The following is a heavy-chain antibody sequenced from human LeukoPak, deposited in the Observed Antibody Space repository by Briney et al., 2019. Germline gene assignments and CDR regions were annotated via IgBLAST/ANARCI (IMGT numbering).Heavy chain of an antibody. CDR3: ARDYHGHSLGNWFDP. J-gene: IGHJ5*02. CDR2: IYYSGST. D-gene: IGHD2-2*01. V-gene: IGHV4-59*12. CDR1: GGSINTYY. Sequence: PSETLSLTCTVSGGSINTYYWSWIRQPPGKGLEWIGYIYYSGSTNYSPSLKSRVTISVDTSKNQFSLKLSSVTAADTAVYYCARDYHGHSLGNWFDPWGQGTLVTVSS.